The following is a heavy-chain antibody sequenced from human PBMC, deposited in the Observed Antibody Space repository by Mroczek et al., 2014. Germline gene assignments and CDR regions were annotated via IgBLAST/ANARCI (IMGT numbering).Heavy chain of an antibody. D-gene: IGHD3-3*01. J-gene: IGHJ5*02. V-gene: IGHV4-34*01. Sequence: QVQLQQWGAGLLKPSETLSLTCAVYGGSFSGYYWSWIRQPPGKGLEWIGEINHSGSTNYNPSLKSRVTISVDTSKNQFSLKLSSVTAADTAVYYCARGRGHLGYYDFWSGYGHWFDPWGQGTLVTVSS. CDR2: INHSGST. CDR3: ARGRGHLGYYDFWSGYGHWFDP. CDR1: GGSFSGYY.